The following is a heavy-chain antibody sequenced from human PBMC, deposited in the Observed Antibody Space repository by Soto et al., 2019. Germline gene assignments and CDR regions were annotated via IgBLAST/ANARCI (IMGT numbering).Heavy chain of an antibody. D-gene: IGHD2-15*01. V-gene: IGHV1-69*12. Sequence: QVQLVQSGAEVKKPGSSVKVSCKASGGTFSCYAISWVRQAPGQGLEWMGGIIPIFGTANYAQKFQGRVTITADESTSTAYMELSSLRSEDTAVYYCARGTPRGYCSGGSCYFDYWGQGTLVTVSS. CDR2: IIPIFGTA. J-gene: IGHJ4*02. CDR1: GGTFSCYA. CDR3: ARGTPRGYCSGGSCYFDY.